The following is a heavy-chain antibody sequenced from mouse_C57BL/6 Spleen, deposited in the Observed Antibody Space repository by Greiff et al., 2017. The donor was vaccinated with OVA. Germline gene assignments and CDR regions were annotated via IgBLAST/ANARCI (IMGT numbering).Heavy chain of an antibody. D-gene: IGHD1-1*01. CDR1: GYSFTGYY. V-gene: IGHV1-43*01. Sequence: VQLKQSGPELVKPGASVKISCKASGYSFTGYYMHWVKQSSETSLEWIGEINPSTGGTSYNQKFKGKATLTVDKSSSTAYMQLKSLTSEDSAVYYCAGDYYGSSYNYAMDYWGQGTSVTVSS. CDR2: INPSTGGT. CDR3: AGDYYGSSYNYAMDY. J-gene: IGHJ4*01.